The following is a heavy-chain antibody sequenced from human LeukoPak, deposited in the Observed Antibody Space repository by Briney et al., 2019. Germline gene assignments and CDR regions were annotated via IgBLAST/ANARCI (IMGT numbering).Heavy chain of an antibody. J-gene: IGHJ4*02. D-gene: IGHD2-2*02. CDR2: ISGSGGST. V-gene: IGHV3-23*01. CDR3: AKVESIVAVPADIGY. CDR1: GFTFSSYA. Sequence: GGSLRLSCAASGFTFSSYAMSWVRQAPVKVLEWVSAISGSGGSTYYADSVKGRFTISRDNSKNTLYLQMNSLRAEDTAVYYCAKVESIVAVPADIGYWGQGTLVTVSS.